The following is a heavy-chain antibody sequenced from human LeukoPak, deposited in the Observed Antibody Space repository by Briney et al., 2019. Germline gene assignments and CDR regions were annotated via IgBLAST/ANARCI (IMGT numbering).Heavy chain of an antibody. V-gene: IGHV1-2*06. CDR2: INPNTGGT. Sequence: ASVKVSCKASGYTFTAYYIHWVRQAPGQGLEWMGRINPNTGGTNYAQKFQGRVTMTRDTSISTAYMELTRLRSDDTAVYYCARADYEYDYWGQGTLVTVSS. CDR3: ARADYEYDY. CDR1: GYTFTAYY. J-gene: IGHJ4*02. D-gene: IGHD4-17*01.